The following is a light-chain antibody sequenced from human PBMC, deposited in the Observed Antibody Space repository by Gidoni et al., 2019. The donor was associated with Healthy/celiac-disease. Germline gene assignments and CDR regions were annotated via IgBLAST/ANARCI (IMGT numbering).Light chain of an antibody. V-gene: IGKV3-15*01. Sequence: EIVMTQSPAPLSLSPGETVTLSCRASQSVGNNLAWYQQKPGQAPRLLIYGASARATGIPARVSGSGSGTEFTLTISSLQSEDFAGYFCQQYSNWRTFGQGTKVEI. CDR2: GAS. CDR3: QQYSNWRT. J-gene: IGKJ1*01. CDR1: QSVGNN.